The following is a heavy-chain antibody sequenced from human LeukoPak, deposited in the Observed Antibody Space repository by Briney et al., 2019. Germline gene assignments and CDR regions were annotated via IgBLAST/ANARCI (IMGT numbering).Heavy chain of an antibody. V-gene: IGHV3-48*03. D-gene: IGHD3-10*01. CDR3: ARDPTGGAFDY. CDR1: GFTFSSYE. J-gene: IGHJ4*02. Sequence: PGGSLRLSCAASGFTFSSYEMNWVRQAPGKGLEWVSYISSSGGTIYYADSVKGRFTMSRDNAKNSLYLQMNSLRAEDTAVYYCARDPTGGAFDYWGQGTLVTVSS. CDR2: ISSSGGTI.